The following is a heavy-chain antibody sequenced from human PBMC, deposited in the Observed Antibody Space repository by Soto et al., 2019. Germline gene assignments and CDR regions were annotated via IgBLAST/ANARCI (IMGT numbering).Heavy chain of an antibody. CDR2: IYPGDSDT. CDR3: ARNRLRQDYYGMDV. D-gene: IGHD5-12*01. CDR1: GYSFANYW. J-gene: IGHJ6*02. Sequence: PGESLKISCQGSGYSFANYWIAWVRQMPGKGLEWVGVIYPGDSDTRYSPSFRGQVTISADKSISHVYLQWSSLKASDTAMYYCARNRLRQDYYGMDVWGQGTTVTVSS. V-gene: IGHV5-51*01.